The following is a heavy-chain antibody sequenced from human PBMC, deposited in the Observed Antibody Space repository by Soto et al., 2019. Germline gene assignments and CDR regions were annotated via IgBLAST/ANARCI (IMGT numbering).Heavy chain of an antibody. D-gene: IGHD6-13*01. CDR1: GFTVSSNY. V-gene: IGHV3-53*01. CDR2: IYSGGST. Sequence: GGSLRLSCAASGFTVSSNYMSWVRQAPGKGLEWVSVIYSGGSTYYADSVKGRFTISRDNSKNTLYLQMNSLRAEDTAVYYCARAGPSGYSSSWPLYYYYGMDVWGQGTTVTVSS. J-gene: IGHJ6*02. CDR3: ARAGPSGYSSSWPLYYYYGMDV.